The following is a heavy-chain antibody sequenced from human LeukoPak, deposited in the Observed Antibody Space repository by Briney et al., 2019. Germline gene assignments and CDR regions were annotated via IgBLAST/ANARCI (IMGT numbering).Heavy chain of an antibody. J-gene: IGHJ5*02. CDR1: GGSISSSSYY. CDR3: ARTQDIVVVPAARGNWFDP. V-gene: IGHV4-39*01. CDR2: IYYSGST. Sequence: SETLSLTCTVSGGSISSSSYYWGWIRQPPGKGLEWIGSIYYSGSTYYNPSLKSRVTISVDTSKNQFSLKLSSVTAADTAVYYCARTQDIVVVPAARGNWFDPWGQGTLVTVPS. D-gene: IGHD2-2*01.